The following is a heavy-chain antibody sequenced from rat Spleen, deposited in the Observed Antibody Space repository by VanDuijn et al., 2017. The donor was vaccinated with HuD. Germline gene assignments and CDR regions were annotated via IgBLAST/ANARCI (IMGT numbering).Heavy chain of an antibody. CDR2: IDRAGNT. Sequence: EVQLQESGPGLVKPSQSLSLTCSVTVYSITSSYRWSWIRKFPGSRLAWMGYIDRAGNTNYNPSLKSRISITRDTSKNQFFLQVNSVTTEDTATYYCAAGRYNWNWFAYWGQGTLVTVSS. CDR1: VYSITSSYR. CDR3: AAGRYNWNWFAY. J-gene: IGHJ3*01. D-gene: IGHD1-5*01. V-gene: IGHV3-3*01.